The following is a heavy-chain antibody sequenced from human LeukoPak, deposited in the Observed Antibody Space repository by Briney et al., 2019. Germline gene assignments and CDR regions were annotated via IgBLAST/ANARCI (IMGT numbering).Heavy chain of an antibody. CDR1: GFTFSSYA. V-gene: IGHV3-30*04. D-gene: IGHD3-10*01. CDR3: ARDREVRGLDY. CDR2: ISYDGSNK. Sequence: GGSLRLSCAASGFTFSSYAMHWVRQAPGKGLEWVAVISYDGSNKYYADSVKGRFTISRDNSKNTLYLQMNSLRAEDTAVYYCARDREVRGLDYWGQGTLVTVSS. J-gene: IGHJ4*02.